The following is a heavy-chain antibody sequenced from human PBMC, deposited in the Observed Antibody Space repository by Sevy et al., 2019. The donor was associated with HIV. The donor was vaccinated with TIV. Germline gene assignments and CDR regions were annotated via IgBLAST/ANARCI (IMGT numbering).Heavy chain of an antibody. J-gene: IGHJ5*02. CDR3: ARDCGALYYYDSSGYYPKCFDP. D-gene: IGHD3-22*01. CDR1: GGTFSSYA. Sequence: ASVKVSCKASGGTFSSYAISWVRQAPGQGLEWMGGIIPIFGTANYAQKFQGRVTITADESTSTAYMEPSSLRSEDTAVDYCARDCGALYYYDSSGYYPKCFDPWGQGTLVTVSS. CDR2: IIPIFGTA. V-gene: IGHV1-69*13.